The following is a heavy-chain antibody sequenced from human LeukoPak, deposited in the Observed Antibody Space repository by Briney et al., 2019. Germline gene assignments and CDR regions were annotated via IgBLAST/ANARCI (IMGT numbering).Heavy chain of an antibody. J-gene: IGHJ4*02. CDR2: INLYNGAT. Sequence: ASVKVSCKPTGYSFTAYYIFWMRQVPGQGLECMGWINLYNGATKYAQRCQSRVTMTRDTSISTAYMELSRLRSDDTATYYCASWAGGNEPVASFDYWGQGTLVTVSS. CDR1: GYSFTAYY. V-gene: IGHV1-2*02. D-gene: IGHD1-14*01. CDR3: ASWAGGNEPVASFDY.